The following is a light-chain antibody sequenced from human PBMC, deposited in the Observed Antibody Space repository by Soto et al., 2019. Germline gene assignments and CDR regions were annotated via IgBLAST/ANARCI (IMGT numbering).Light chain of an antibody. CDR2: GAS. Sequence: PGERATLSCRASQSVNLNYLAWYQQKPSQAPRLLIYGASSRATGIPDRFSGSGSGTEFTLTVSRLEPEDFAVYYCQQYGRLPFTFGPGTKVDIK. V-gene: IGKV3-20*01. CDR3: QQYGRLPFT. J-gene: IGKJ3*01. CDR1: QSVNLNY.